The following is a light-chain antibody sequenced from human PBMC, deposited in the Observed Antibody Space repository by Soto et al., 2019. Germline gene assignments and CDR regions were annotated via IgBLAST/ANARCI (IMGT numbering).Light chain of an antibody. V-gene: IGLV1-40*01. Sequence: QAVVTQPPSLSGAPGQRVTISCTGTSSNVGAGYDIHWYQQLPGTAPKLLVYGNTNRPSGVPDRFSGSKSGTSGSLAITGLQAEDEADYYCQSYDNSLTAEVFGGGTKLTVL. CDR3: QSYDNSLTAEV. J-gene: IGLJ2*01. CDR2: GNT. CDR1: SSNVGAGYD.